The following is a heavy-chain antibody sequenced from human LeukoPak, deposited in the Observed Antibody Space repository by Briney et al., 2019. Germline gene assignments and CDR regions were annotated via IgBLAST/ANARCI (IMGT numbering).Heavy chain of an antibody. D-gene: IGHD6-13*01. Sequence: ASVKVSCKASGYTFTNFDINWVRQAPGQGLEWMGWMNPVSGNAGSAQKFQGRVTLTRDTSISTAYMELSSLRSDDTAFYYCARAPMGAAALYWGQGTLSPSPQ. CDR1: GYTFTNFD. CDR3: ARAPMGAAALY. V-gene: IGHV1-8*01. CDR2: MNPVSGNA. J-gene: IGHJ4*02.